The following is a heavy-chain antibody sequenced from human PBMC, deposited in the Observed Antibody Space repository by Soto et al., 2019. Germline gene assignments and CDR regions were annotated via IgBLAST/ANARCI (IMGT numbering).Heavy chain of an antibody. CDR2: IIPIFGTA. CDR1: GGTFSSYA. CDR3: ARGWNYDSSCYTKPDEAFDI. Sequence: SVKVSCKASGGTFSSYAISWVRQAPGQGLEWMGGIIPIFGTANYAQKFQGRVTITADESTSTAYMELSSLRSEDTAVYYCARGWNYDSSCYTKPDEAFDIWGQGTMVTVSS. D-gene: IGHD3-22*01. V-gene: IGHV1-69*13. J-gene: IGHJ3*02.